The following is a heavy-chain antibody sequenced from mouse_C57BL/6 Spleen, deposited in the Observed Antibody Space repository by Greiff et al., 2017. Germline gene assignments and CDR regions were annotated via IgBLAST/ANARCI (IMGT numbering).Heavy chain of an antibody. CDR1: GFTFSDYG. V-gene: IGHV5-17*01. Sequence: EVKVEESGGGLVKPGGSLKLSCAASGFTFSDYGMHWVRQAPEKGLEWVAYISSGSSTIYYADTVKGRFTISRDNAKNTLFLQMTSLRSEDTAMYYCARPRYSNYGWYFDVWGTGTTVTVSS. CDR2: ISSGSSTI. CDR3: ARPRYSNYGWYFDV. D-gene: IGHD2-5*01. J-gene: IGHJ1*03.